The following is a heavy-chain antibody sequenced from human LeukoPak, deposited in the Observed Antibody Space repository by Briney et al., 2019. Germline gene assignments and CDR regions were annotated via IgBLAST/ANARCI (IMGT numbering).Heavy chain of an antibody. D-gene: IGHD2-15*01. Sequence: PGGSLRLSCAASGFTFSSYEMNWVRQAPGKGLEWVSYISSSGSTIYYADSVKGRFTISRDNAKNSLYLQTNSLRAEDTAVYYCARDLGYCSGGSCYRRFDPWGQGTLVTVSS. V-gene: IGHV3-48*03. CDR3: ARDLGYCSGGSCYRRFDP. J-gene: IGHJ5*02. CDR1: GFTFSSYE. CDR2: ISSSGSTI.